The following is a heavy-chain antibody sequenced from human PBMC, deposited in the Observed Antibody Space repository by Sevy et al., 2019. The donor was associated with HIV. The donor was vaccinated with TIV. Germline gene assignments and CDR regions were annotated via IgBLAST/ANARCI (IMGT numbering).Heavy chain of an antibody. CDR3: ARVTTYYDFWSGTRRNYYYGMDV. D-gene: IGHD3-3*01. CDR1: GGSFSGYY. J-gene: IGHJ6*02. V-gene: IGHV4-34*01. Sequence: SETLSLTCAVYGGSFSGYYWSWIRQPPGKGLEWIGEINHSGSTNYNPSLKSRVTISVDTPKNQFSLKLSSVTAADTAVYYCARVTTYYDFWSGTRRNYYYGMDVWGQGTTVTVSS. CDR2: INHSGST.